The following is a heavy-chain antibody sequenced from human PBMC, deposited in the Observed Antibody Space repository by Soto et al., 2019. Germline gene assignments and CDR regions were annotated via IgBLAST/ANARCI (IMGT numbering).Heavy chain of an antibody. V-gene: IGHV4-61*01. D-gene: IGHD2-15*01. J-gene: IGHJ6*02. CDR3: AREGSPRYCSGGSCYDYYYGMDV. CDR1: GGSVSSGSYY. Sequence: QVQLQESGPGLVKPSETLSLTCTVSGGSVSSGSYYWSWIRQPPGKGLEWIGYIYYSGSTNYNPSLKSRVTISVDTSKNQFSPKLSSVTAADTAVYYCAREGSPRYCSGGSCYDYYYGMDVWGQGTTVTVSS. CDR2: IYYSGST.